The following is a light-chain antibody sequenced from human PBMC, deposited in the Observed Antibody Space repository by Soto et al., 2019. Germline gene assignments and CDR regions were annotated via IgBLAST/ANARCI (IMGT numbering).Light chain of an antibody. J-gene: IGKJ1*01. CDR3: QDFDSPQWT. CDR2: SVS. CDR1: QRASRQY. V-gene: IGKV3-20*01. Sequence: VLTQSPDTLSLSPGDRATLSCRANQRASRQYLSWYQQRPGQPPRLLIYSVSMRADGIPDRFSGGGSGSEFTLTINRLEPEDFAVYYCQDFDSPQWTFGQGTKIEN.